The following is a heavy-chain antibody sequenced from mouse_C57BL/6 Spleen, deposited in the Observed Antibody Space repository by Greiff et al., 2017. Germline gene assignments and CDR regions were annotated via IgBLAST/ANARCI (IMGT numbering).Heavy chain of an antibody. D-gene: IGHD2-1*01. CDR3: ARKEGNLAFDY. Sequence: QVQLQQSGPELVKPGASVKISCKASGYAFSSSWMNWVKQRPGKGLEWIGRIYPGDGDTNYNGKFKGKATLTADKSSSTAYMQLSSLTSEDSAVYCCARKEGNLAFDYWGKGTTLTVSS. J-gene: IGHJ2*01. V-gene: IGHV1-82*01. CDR2: IYPGDGDT. CDR1: GYAFSSSW.